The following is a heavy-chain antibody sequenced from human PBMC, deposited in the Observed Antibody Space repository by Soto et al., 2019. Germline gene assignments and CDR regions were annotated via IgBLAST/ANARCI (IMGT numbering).Heavy chain of an antibody. Sequence: GASVKVSCKASGGTFSSYAISWVRQAPGQGLEWMGGIIPIFGTANYAQKFQGRVTITADESTSTAYMELSSLRSEDTAVYYCARAPPGGIRTPTWELYFDYWGQGTLVTVSS. J-gene: IGHJ4*02. CDR1: GGTFSSYA. V-gene: IGHV1-69*13. D-gene: IGHD7-27*01. CDR2: IIPIFGTA. CDR3: ARAPPGGIRTPTWELYFDY.